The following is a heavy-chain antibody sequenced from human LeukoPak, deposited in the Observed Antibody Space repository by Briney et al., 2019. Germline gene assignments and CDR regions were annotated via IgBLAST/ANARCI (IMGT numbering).Heavy chain of an antibody. CDR2: ISVHSGHT. CDR3: AREGYYYHTSNGDDH. D-gene: IGHD3-22*01. J-gene: IGHJ5*02. CDR1: GYTFTSYG. V-gene: IGHV1-18*01. Sequence: ASVKVSCKASGYTFTSYGISWVRRAPGQGLEGMGRISVHSGHTNYVQKFQDRVTMTTDTSTSTAYMELRSLGSGDTAVYYCAREGYYYHTSNGDDHWGQGTLVTVSS.